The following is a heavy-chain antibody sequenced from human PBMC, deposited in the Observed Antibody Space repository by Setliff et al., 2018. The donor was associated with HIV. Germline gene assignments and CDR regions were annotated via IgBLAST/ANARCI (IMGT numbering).Heavy chain of an antibody. J-gene: IGHJ5*02. V-gene: IGHV4-34*09. CDR2: VYYSGTT. CDR1: GGSFSGYY. D-gene: IGHD3-9*01. Sequence: SETLSLTCAVYGGSFSGYYWSWIRQPPGKGLEWIGHVYYSGTTSYNPSLKSRVSISVDTSNNQFSLKLSSATAADTAVYYCARVDHDILTGYPFFGPWGQGTLVTVSP. CDR3: ARVDHDILTGYPFFGP.